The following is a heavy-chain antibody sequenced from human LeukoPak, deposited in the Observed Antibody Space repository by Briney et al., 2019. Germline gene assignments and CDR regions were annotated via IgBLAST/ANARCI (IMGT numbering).Heavy chain of an antibody. D-gene: IGHD2-15*01. V-gene: IGHV3-11*01. J-gene: IGHJ4*02. CDR3: ASDISDRWFYY. CDR1: GFTFSDYY. Sequence: GGSLRLSCAASGFTFSDYYMSWIRQAPGKGLEWVSYISSSGSTTYYADSVKGRLTTSWDSARNSLFLQMNSLRAEETAVYYCASDISDRWFYYWGQGTLVTVSS. CDR2: ISSSGSTT.